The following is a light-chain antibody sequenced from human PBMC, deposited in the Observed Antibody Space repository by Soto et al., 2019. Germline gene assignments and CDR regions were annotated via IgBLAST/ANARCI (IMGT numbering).Light chain of an antibody. V-gene: IGKV1-9*01. CDR3: QQLNSYPRT. CDR2: AAS. J-gene: IGKJ4*01. Sequence: DIPLTQSPSFLSASVGDRVTLTCRASQGISSYLAWYQQKPGKAPKLLIYAASTLQSGVPSRFSGSGSGTEFTLTITSLQPEDFATYYCQQLNSYPRTFGGGTKVEIK. CDR1: QGISSY.